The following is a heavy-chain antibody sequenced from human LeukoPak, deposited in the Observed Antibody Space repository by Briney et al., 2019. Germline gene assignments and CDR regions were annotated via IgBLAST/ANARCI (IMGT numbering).Heavy chain of an antibody. CDR2: IIPIFGTA. Sequence: SVKVSCKASGGTFSSYAISWVRQAPGQGLEWMGGIIPIFGTANYAQKFQGRVTITADESTSTAYMELSSLRSEDTAVYYCARVGPRGNYMDVWGKGTTVTVSS. V-gene: IGHV1-69*13. J-gene: IGHJ6*03. D-gene: IGHD3-10*01. CDR1: GGTFSSYA. CDR3: ARVGPRGNYMDV.